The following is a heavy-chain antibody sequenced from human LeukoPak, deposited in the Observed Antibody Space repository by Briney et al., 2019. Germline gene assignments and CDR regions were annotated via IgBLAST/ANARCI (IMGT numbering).Heavy chain of an antibody. CDR1: GFTFSSYG. Sequence: GSLRLSCAASGFTFSSYGMHWVRQAPGKGLEWVAVISYDGSNKYYADSVKGRFTISRDNSKNTLYLQMNSLRAEDTAVYYCAKDTYYYDSSGLFDYWGQGTLVTVSS. CDR3: AKDTYYYDSSGLFDY. J-gene: IGHJ4*02. CDR2: ISYDGSNK. V-gene: IGHV3-30*18. D-gene: IGHD3-22*01.